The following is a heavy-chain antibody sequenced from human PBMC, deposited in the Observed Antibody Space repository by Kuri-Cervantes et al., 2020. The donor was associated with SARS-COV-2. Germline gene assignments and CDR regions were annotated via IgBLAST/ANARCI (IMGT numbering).Heavy chain of an antibody. V-gene: IGHV5-51*01. D-gene: IGHD1-26*01. Sequence: KVSCKGSGDSFTSYWIGWLRQMPGKGLEWRGIIYPGDSDTRYSPSFQGQVTISADKSISTAYLQWSSLKASDTAMYYCARSEVGATTYLDYWGQGTLVTVSS. CDR2: IYPGDSDT. CDR1: GDSFTSYW. CDR3: ARSEVGATTYLDY. J-gene: IGHJ4*02.